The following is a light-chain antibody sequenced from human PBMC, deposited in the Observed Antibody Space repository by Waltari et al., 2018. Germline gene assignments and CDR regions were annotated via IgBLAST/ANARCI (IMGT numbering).Light chain of an antibody. CDR1: QGISRY. Sequence: QLTQSPSFLSASVGDRVTITCRASQGISRYLAWYPQNPGRAPKLLIYAASSLQTGVPARCSGSGAGTEYTLTSSSLQPEDLATHYCQQLKTYPIHVGQGTRLGIK. V-gene: IGKV1-9*01. J-gene: IGKJ5*01. CDR3: QQLKTYPIH. CDR2: AAS.